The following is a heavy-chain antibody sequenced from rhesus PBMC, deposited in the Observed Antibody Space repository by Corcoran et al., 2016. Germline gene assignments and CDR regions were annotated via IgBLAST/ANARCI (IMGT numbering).Heavy chain of an antibody. CDR2: FTSGGNT. Sequence: EVQLVESGGGLAKPGGSLRLSCSASGFPFSSYAMPRVRPAPGKGLEWVSGFTSGGNTYYAVSVKGRFTISRDNSKNTLSLQMSSLRGDDTAVYYCAKDGYRSAWHSLDVWGRGVLVTVSS. J-gene: IGHJ5-2*02. CDR1: GFPFSSYA. D-gene: IGHD6-31*01. V-gene: IGHV3-103*01. CDR3: AKDGYRSAWHSLDV.